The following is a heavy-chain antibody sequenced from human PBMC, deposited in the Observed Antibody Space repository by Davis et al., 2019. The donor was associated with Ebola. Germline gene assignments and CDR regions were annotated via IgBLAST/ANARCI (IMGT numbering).Heavy chain of an antibody. CDR1: GGSISSSTYY. CDR3: ARGELLWFGEV. V-gene: IGHV4-61*05. D-gene: IGHD3-10*01. CDR2: IYYSGST. Sequence: PSETLSLTCTVSGGSISSSTYYWGWIRQPPGKGLEWIGYIYYSGSTNYNPSLKSRVTISVDRSKNQFSLKLSSVTAADTAVYYCARGELLWFGEVWGQGTTVTVSS. J-gene: IGHJ6*02.